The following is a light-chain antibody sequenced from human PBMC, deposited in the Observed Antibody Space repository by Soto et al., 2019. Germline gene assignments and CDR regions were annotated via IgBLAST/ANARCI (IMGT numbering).Light chain of an antibody. Sequence: QSVLTQPPSVSAAPGQTVTISCSGSSSNIGNNFVSLYQHLPPTAPKLLIYENNKRPSGIPDRFSGSRSGTSATLGITGLQTGDEDDYYCGTWDNRLSAAVFGGGTKLTVL. CDR1: SSNIGNNF. CDR3: GTWDNRLSAAV. V-gene: IGLV1-51*02. CDR2: ENN. J-gene: IGLJ3*02.